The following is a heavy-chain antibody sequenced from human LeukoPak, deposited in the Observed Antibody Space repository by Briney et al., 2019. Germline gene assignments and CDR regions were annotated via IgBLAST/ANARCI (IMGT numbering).Heavy chain of an antibody. CDR1: EFTFSSYA. J-gene: IGHJ4*02. Sequence: GGSLRLSCAASEFTFSSYAMHWVRQAPGKGLEWVAVISYDGSNEYYGDSMKGRFTISRDKSKNTLYLQMNSLRAEDTAVYYCAKEGIEKYCSGGNCYLDYWGQGTLVTVSS. CDR2: ISYDGSNE. V-gene: IGHV3-30*18. D-gene: IGHD2-15*01. CDR3: AKEGIEKYCSGGNCYLDY.